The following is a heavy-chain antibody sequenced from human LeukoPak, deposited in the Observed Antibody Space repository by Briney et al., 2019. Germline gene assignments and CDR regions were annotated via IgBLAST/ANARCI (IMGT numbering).Heavy chain of an antibody. D-gene: IGHD3-22*01. Sequence: GGSLRLSCAASGFTFSSYWMDWVRQVPGKGLEWVANIKQDGIEKYFVGSVKGRFAISRDNAKNSLYLQMNSLRVEDTAVYYCAREPPGNYDDSGHYYAYFDCWGQGALVTVSS. V-gene: IGHV3-7*01. CDR3: AREPPGNYDDSGHYYAYFDC. J-gene: IGHJ4*02. CDR2: IKQDGIEK. CDR1: GFTFSSYW.